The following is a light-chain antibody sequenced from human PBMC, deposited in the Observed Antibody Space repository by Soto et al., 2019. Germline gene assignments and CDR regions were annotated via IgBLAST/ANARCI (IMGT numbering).Light chain of an antibody. CDR3: QQYTAFSRT. V-gene: IGKV1-5*01. J-gene: IGKJ1*01. CDR2: DAS. CDR1: QSISSW. Sequence: DIQMTQSPSTLSASVGDRVTITCRASQSISSWLAWYQQKPGKAPKLLIYDASILEGGVPSRFSGSGSGTEFTLTISSLQPDDFGTYYCQQYTAFSRTFGEGTKV.